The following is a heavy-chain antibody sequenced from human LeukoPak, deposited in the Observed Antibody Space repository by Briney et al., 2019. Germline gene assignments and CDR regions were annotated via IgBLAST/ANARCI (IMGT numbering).Heavy chain of an antibody. CDR1: GGSISSYY. D-gene: IGHD6-13*01. Sequence: SETLSLTCTVSGGSISSYYWSWIRQPAGKGLEWIGRIYTSGSTNYNPSLKSRVTMSVDTSKNQFSLKLSSVTAADTAVYYCARDGISSSWEPDAFDIWGPGTMVTVSS. CDR2: IYTSGST. V-gene: IGHV4-4*07. J-gene: IGHJ3*02. CDR3: ARDGISSSWEPDAFDI.